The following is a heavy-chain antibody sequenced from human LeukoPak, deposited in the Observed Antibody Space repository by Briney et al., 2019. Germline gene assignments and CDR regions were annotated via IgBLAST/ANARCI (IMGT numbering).Heavy chain of an antibody. Sequence: GGSLRLSCAASGFTFSSYSMNWVRQAPGKGLEWVSHITASGTAMFCADSEKGRFTISRDNAKNSLYLQMNSLRAEDTAVYYCARDGYSSGWYIWGQGTMVTVSS. CDR2: ITASGTAM. J-gene: IGHJ3*02. CDR1: GFTFSSYS. D-gene: IGHD6-19*01. V-gene: IGHV3-48*04. CDR3: ARDGYSSGWYI.